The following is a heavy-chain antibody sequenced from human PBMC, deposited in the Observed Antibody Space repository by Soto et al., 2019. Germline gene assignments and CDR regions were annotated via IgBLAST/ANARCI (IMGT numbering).Heavy chain of an antibody. D-gene: IGHD2-15*01. V-gene: IGHV3-30-3*01. CDR2: ISYDGSNK. J-gene: IGHJ4*02. CDR1: GFTFSSYA. CDR3: ARVPIVVVVAATLDY. Sequence: QVQLVESGGGVVQPGRSLRLSCAASGFTFSSYAMHWVRQAPGKGLEWVAVISYDGSNKYYADSVKGRFTISRDNSKNTLYLQMTSLRAEDTAVYYCARVPIVVVVAATLDYWGQGTLVTVSS.